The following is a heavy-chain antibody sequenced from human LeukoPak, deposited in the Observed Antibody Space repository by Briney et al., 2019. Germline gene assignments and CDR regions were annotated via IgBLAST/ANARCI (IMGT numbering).Heavy chain of an antibody. V-gene: IGHV3-9*01. CDR1: GFTFDDYA. CDR2: ISWNSGSI. CDR3: ARGCGSASCPYFFDN. Sequence: GRSLRLSCAASGFTFDDYAMHWVRQAPGKGLEWVSGISWNSGSIGYADSVKGRFTVSRDNAWNSLYLQMDSLRAEDTAVYYCARGCGSASCPYFFDNWGQGTLVTVSS. D-gene: IGHD2-2*01. J-gene: IGHJ4*02.